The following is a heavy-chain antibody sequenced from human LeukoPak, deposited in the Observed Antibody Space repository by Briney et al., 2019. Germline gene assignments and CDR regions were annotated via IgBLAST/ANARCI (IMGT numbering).Heavy chain of an antibody. CDR1: GGTFSTYA. D-gene: IGHD4-11*01. CDR2: IIPMFGTA. CDR3: ARDYSNPYAWFDP. Sequence: SVKVSCKASGGTFSTYAISWVRQAPGQGLEWMGGIIPMFGTANYAQKFQGRVTITADESTSTAYMELSSLRSEDTAVYYCARDYSNPYAWFDPWGQGTLVTVSS. J-gene: IGHJ5*02. V-gene: IGHV1-69*01.